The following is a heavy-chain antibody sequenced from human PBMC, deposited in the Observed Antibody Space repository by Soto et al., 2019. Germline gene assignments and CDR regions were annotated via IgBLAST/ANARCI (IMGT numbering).Heavy chain of an antibody. V-gene: IGHV1-69*01. J-gene: IGHJ6*02. CDR1: GGTFSSYL. D-gene: IGHD2-15*01. Sequence: QVQLVQSGAEVKKPGSSVKVSYKASGGTFSSYLISWVRQAPGQGLEWMGGIIPMFGTANYAQKFQGRVTSTADESTSTAYMELSSLISEDTALYYCARDPQPSVLTGGIAGYHGLDVWCQGTTVTVAS. CDR3: ARDPQPSVLTGGIAGYHGLDV. CDR2: IIPMFGTA.